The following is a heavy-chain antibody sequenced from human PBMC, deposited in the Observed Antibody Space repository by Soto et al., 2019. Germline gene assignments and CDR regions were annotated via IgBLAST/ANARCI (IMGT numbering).Heavy chain of an antibody. CDR2: LHPRDGAT. J-gene: IGHJ4*02. CDR3: TRRGYCSGGSCPLGFDY. CDR1: GNTFTPYY. Sequence: GASVKVSCKASGNTFTPYYVHSVRQAPGQGLEWMGVLHPRDGATSYAQKFQGRVTMTRDTSTSTVYMEMSSLRSEDTAMYYCTRRGYCSGGSCPLGFDYWGLGAPVTVSS. D-gene: IGHD2-15*01. V-gene: IGHV1-46*03.